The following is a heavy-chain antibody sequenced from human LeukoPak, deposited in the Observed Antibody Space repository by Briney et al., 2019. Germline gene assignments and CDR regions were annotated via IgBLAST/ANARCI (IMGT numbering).Heavy chain of an antibody. CDR1: GYTFTSYY. J-gene: IGHJ6*02. Sequence: GASVKVSCKASGYTFTSYYINWVRQATGQGLEWMGWMNPNSGNTGYAQKFQGRVTMTRNTSISTAYMELSSLRSEDTAVYYCARPTSGSYGMDVWGQGTTVTVSS. CDR2: MNPNSGNT. D-gene: IGHD3-10*01. CDR3: ARPTSGSYGMDV. V-gene: IGHV1-8*01.